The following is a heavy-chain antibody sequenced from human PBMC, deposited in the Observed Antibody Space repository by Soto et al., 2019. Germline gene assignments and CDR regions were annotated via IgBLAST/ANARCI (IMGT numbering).Heavy chain of an antibody. CDR1: GFTFRNYA. Sequence: GGSLRLSCAAAGFTFRNYAMSWVRQAPGKGLEWVSAIDRSGGTSYYADSVKGRFTISRDNAKNTLYLQMNSLRADDTAVYYCARGDCSAAGCYIHYYYGMDVWGQGTTVTVSS. CDR2: IDRSGGTS. J-gene: IGHJ6*02. V-gene: IGHV3-23*01. CDR3: ARGDCSAAGCYIHYYYGMDV. D-gene: IGHD2-2*02.